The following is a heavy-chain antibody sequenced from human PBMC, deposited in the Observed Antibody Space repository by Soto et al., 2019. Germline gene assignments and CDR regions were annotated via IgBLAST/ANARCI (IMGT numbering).Heavy chain of an antibody. CDR1: GYTFNSYY. V-gene: IGHV1-46*02. D-gene: IGHD5-18*01. Sequence: QVQLVQSGAEVKKPGASVKVSCKASGYTFNSYYIHWVRQAPGQGLEWMGIFNPSGGSTNYTQKLHGRVTLTRDTATSTVYMELSSLRSEDTAIYYCARGGYDWYFDLWGRGTLVTVSS. CDR3: ARGGYDWYFDL. J-gene: IGHJ2*01. CDR2: FNPSGGST.